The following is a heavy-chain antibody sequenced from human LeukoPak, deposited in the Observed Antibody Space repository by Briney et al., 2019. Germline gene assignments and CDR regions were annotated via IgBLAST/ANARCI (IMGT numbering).Heavy chain of an antibody. D-gene: IGHD4-17*01. CDR1: GGSISYYY. CDR2: IYYSGSS. V-gene: IGHV4-59*12. CDR3: ARLDYENWFDP. J-gene: IGHJ5*02. Sequence: SETLSLTCTVSGGSISYYYWRWVRQPPGKGLEGFGYIYYSGSSNYNPSLKSRVTITIDTSKNQFSLELSSVTAADRAVYYCARLDYENWFDPWGQGTLVTVSS.